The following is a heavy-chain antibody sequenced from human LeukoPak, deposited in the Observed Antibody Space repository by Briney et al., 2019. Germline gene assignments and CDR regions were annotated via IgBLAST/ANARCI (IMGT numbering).Heavy chain of an antibody. CDR1: GDSLSGSY. CDR3: ARHTATTYSSSSDWFDP. J-gene: IGHJ5*02. D-gene: IGHD6-6*01. Sequence: SETLSLTCTVSGDSLSGSYWSWIRQPPGKGLEWVGYIYRSGTTSYNPALKSRVTMAVDTSKNQFSLNLDSVTAADTAVYYCARHTATTYSSSSDWFDPWGQGTLVTVSS. V-gene: IGHV4-4*09. CDR2: IYRSGTT.